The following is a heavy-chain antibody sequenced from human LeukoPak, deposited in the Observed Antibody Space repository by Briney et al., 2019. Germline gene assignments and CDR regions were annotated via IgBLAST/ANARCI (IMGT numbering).Heavy chain of an antibody. CDR3: ARAFLRGNYDSSGTAYYYYGMDV. Sequence: GASVKVSCKASGGTFSSYAISWVRQAPGQGLEWMGGIIPIFGKANYAQKFQGRVTITADESTSTAYMELSSLRSEDTAVYYCARAFLRGNYDSSGTAYYYYGMDVWGQGTTVTVSS. CDR2: IIPIFGKA. CDR1: GGTFSSYA. J-gene: IGHJ6*02. V-gene: IGHV1-69*13. D-gene: IGHD3-22*01.